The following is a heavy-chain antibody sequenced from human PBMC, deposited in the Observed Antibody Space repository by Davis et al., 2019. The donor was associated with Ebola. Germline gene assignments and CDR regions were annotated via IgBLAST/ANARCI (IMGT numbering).Heavy chain of an antibody. CDR1: GYTFTGYY. D-gene: IGHD6-13*01. Sequence: ASVKVSCKASGYTFTGYYMHWVRQAPGQGLEWMGRINPNSGGTNYAQKFQGRVTITRDTSTSTVYMELSSLRSEDTAVYYCARGRAAAVLNWFDPWGQGTLVTVSS. J-gene: IGHJ5*02. V-gene: IGHV1-2*06. CDR2: INPNSGGT. CDR3: ARGRAAAVLNWFDP.